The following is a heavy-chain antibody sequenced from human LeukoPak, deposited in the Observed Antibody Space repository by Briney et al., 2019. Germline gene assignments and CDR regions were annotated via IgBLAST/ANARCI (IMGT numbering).Heavy chain of an antibody. Sequence: SETLSLTCAVYGGSFSGYYWSWIRQPPGKGLEWIGEINHSGSTNYNPSLKSRVTISVDTSKNQFSLKLSSVTAADTAVYYCARGNSHYYDSSGYPYAFDIWGQGTMVTVSS. D-gene: IGHD3-22*01. J-gene: IGHJ3*02. CDR1: GGSFSGYY. V-gene: IGHV4-34*01. CDR2: INHSGST. CDR3: ARGNSHYYDSSGYPYAFDI.